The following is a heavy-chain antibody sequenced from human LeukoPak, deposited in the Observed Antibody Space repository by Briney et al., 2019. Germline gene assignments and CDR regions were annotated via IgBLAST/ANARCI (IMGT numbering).Heavy chain of an antibody. Sequence: GGSLRLSCAVSGFTFSNYWMSWVRQAPGKGLEWVANIKQDGNEKYYVDSVKGRFTISRDNAKNSLYLQMDSLRAEDTAVYYCARDKVVGATYFDNWGQGTLVTVSS. J-gene: IGHJ4*02. CDR2: IKQDGNEK. CDR1: GFTFSNYW. D-gene: IGHD1-26*01. V-gene: IGHV3-7*01. CDR3: ARDKVVGATYFDN.